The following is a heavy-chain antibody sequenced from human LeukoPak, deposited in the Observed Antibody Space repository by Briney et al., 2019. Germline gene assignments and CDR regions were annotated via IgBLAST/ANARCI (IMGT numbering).Heavy chain of an antibody. CDR2: IYSGGST. V-gene: IGHV3-53*05. CDR3: ARENGGYDYSLDY. D-gene: IGHD5-12*01. J-gene: IGHJ4*02. CDR1: GGSISSYY. Sequence: ETLSLTCTVSGGSISSYYWSWVRQAPGKGLEWVSVIYSGGSTYYADSVKGRFTISRDNSKNTLYLQMNSLRAEDTAVYYCARENGGYDYSLDYWGQGTLVTVSS.